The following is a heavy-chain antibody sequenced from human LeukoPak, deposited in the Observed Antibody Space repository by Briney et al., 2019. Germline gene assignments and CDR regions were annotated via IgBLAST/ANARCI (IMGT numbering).Heavy chain of an antibody. Sequence: GRSLRLSCAASGFTFSTYSIHWVRQAPGKGLEWVAVISYDGSKKYYADSVKGRFTISRDNSKNTLYLQMNSLRAEDTAVYYRARDPRSPMISHLDYWGQGTLVTVSS. V-gene: IGHV3-30*04. CDR1: GFTFSTYS. CDR2: ISYDGSKK. J-gene: IGHJ4*02. D-gene: IGHD3-22*01. CDR3: ARDPRSPMISHLDY.